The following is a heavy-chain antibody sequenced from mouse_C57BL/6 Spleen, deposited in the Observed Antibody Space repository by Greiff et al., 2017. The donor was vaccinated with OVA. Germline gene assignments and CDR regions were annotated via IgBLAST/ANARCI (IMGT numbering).Heavy chain of an antibody. D-gene: IGHD2-3*01. V-gene: IGHV1-81*01. CDR3: ARSEGYSYYFDY. J-gene: IGHJ2*01. CDR1: GYTFTSYG. CDR2: IYPRSGNT. Sequence: VQLQQSGAELARPGASVKLSCKASGYTFTSYGISWVKQRTGQGLEWIGEIYPRSGNTYYNEKFKGKATLTADKSSSTAYMELRSLTSEDSAVYFCARSEGYSYYFDYWGQGTTLTVSS.